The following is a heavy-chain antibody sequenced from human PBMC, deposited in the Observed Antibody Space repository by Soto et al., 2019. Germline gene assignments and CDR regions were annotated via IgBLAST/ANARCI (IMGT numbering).Heavy chain of an antibody. CDR2: ISSSSSYI. Sequence: PWGSLRLSCAASGFTFSSYSMNWVRQAPGKGLEWVSSISSSSSYIYYADSVKGRFTISRDNAKNSLYLQMNSLRAEDTAVYYCARDRYYDSSGLGYFDYWGQGTLVTVSS. CDR3: ARDRYYDSSGLGYFDY. CDR1: GFTFSSYS. V-gene: IGHV3-21*01. J-gene: IGHJ4*02. D-gene: IGHD3-22*01.